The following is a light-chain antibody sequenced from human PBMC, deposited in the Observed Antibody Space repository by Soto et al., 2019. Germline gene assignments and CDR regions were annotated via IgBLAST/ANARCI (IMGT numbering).Light chain of an antibody. CDR3: QTWGTGIQV. J-gene: IGLJ2*01. CDR1: SGHSTYA. V-gene: IGLV4-69*01. CDR2: LNSDGSH. Sequence: QSVLTQSPSASASLGASVKLTCTLSSGHSTYAIAWHQHQSEKGPRYLMRLNSDGSHSKGDGIPDRFSGSSSGAERYLTISSLQSEDEADYYCQTWGTGIQVFGGGTKLT.